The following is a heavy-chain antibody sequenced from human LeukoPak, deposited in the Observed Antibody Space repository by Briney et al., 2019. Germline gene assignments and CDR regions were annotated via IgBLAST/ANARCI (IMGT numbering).Heavy chain of an antibody. CDR3: ARDDVGPPPEDY. CDR2: ISGVGASCI. J-gene: IGHJ4*02. CDR1: EFALERYT. V-gene: IGHV3-21*01. D-gene: IGHD1-14*01. Sequence: GGSLILSCEVSEFALERYTMSWVRQAPGKGLEWVSSISGVGASCIFYADSVKGRFTISRDNARNSLYLQMNSLRVEDTAVYYCARDDVGPPPEDYWGQGTLVTVSS.